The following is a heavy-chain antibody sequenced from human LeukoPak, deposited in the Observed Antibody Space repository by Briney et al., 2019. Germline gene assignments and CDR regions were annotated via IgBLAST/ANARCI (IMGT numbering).Heavy chain of an antibody. D-gene: IGHD2-2*01. CDR3: TTGPEPAAMVFDF. CDR1: GFTFTNTW. Sequence: PGGSLRLSCVASGFTFTNTWMSWVRQAPGKGLEWVGRLKSNRDGGTTDYAAPVEGRFSISRDDSRNTLLLQMDSLKTDDTAVYFCTTGPEPAAMVFDFWGQGTLVTVSS. V-gene: IGHV3-15*01. J-gene: IGHJ4*02. CDR2: LKSNRDGGTT.